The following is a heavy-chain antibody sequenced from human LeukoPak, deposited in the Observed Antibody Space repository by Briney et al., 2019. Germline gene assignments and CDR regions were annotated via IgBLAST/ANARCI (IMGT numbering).Heavy chain of an antibody. CDR2: MNPNSGNT. D-gene: IGHD1-20*01. Sequence: EWMGWMNPNSGNTGYAQKFQDRVTMTRNTSISTAYMELSSLRSEDTAVYYCARKDITGTAHDYWGQGTLVTVSS. J-gene: IGHJ4*02. V-gene: IGHV1-8*01. CDR3: ARKDITGTAHDY.